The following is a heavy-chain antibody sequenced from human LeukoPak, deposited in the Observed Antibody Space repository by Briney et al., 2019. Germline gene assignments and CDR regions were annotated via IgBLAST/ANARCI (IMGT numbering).Heavy chain of an antibody. V-gene: IGHV3-30-3*01. CDR3: ARELIVGATPRDY. J-gene: IGHJ4*02. D-gene: IGHD1-26*01. CDR1: GFTFSSYA. CDR2: ISYDGSNK. Sequence: GGSLRLSCAASGFTFSSYAMHWVRQAPGKGLEWVAVISYDGSNKYYADSVKGRFTISRDNSKNTLYLQMNSLRAEDTAVYYCARELIVGATPRDYWGQGPWSPSPQ.